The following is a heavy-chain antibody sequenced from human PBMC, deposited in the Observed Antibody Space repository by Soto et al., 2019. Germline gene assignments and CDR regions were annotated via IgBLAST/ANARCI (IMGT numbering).Heavy chain of an antibody. CDR2: IYSDDDK. CDR3: AHLGERRGIYPFDY. V-gene: IGHV2-5*02. CDR1: GFALSSSGVD. D-gene: IGHD1-26*01. J-gene: IGHJ4*02. Sequence: QITLKESGPTLVKPTQTLTLTCTFSGFALSSSGVDVGRIRQPPGKALEWLAIIYSDDDKRYSPSLRSRLTITKDTSKNQVVLTMTNMDPVDSATYYCAHLGERRGIYPFDYWGQGTLVTVSS.